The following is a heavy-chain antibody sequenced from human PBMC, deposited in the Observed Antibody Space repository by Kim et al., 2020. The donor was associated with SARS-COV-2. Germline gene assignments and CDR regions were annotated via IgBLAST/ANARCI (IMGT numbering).Heavy chain of an antibody. D-gene: IGHD3-16*02. CDR3: AKCMSVITFGGVIVPFDY. J-gene: IGHJ4*02. Sequence: GGSLRLSCAASGFTFSSYAMSWVRQAPGKGLEWVSAISGSGGSTYYADSVKGRFTISRDNSKNTLYLQMNSLRAEDTAVYYCAKCMSVITFGGVIVPFDYWGQGTLVTVSS. V-gene: IGHV3-23*01. CDR2: ISGSGGST. CDR1: GFTFSSYA.